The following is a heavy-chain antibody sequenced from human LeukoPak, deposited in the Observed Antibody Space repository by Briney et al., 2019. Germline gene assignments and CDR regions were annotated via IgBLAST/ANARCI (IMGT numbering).Heavy chain of an antibody. J-gene: IGHJ1*01. Sequence: GGSLRLSCAVSGLTFSSNSMAWVRQAPGKGLEWVSFLYSGGTTQYADSVKGRFIISRDNSKNTLYLQMNTLRAEDTAVYYCAKGGGSSNEYFQHWGQGTLVTVSS. CDR1: GLTFSSNS. V-gene: IGHV3-66*01. CDR3: AKGGGSSNEYFQH. CDR2: LYSGGTT. D-gene: IGHD2-15*01.